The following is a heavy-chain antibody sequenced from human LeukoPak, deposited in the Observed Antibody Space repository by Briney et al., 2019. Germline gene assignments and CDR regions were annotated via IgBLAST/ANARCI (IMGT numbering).Heavy chain of an antibody. CDR1: GFTFSSYA. Sequence: PGGSLRLSCAASGFTFSSYAMPWVRQAPGKGLEWVAVISYDGSNKYYADSVKGRFTISRDNSKNTLYLQMNSLRAEDTAVYYCASPEGDGYSGGFDYWGQGTLVTVSS. CDR2: ISYDGSNK. D-gene: IGHD5-24*01. V-gene: IGHV3-30-3*01. J-gene: IGHJ4*02. CDR3: ASPEGDGYSGGFDY.